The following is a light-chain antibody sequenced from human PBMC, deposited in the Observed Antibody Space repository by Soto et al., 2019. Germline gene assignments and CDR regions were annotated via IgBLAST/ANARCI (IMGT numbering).Light chain of an antibody. Sequence: DTQMTQFPSSLSASVGDRVTITCQASQDIGNSLNWYQQRPGRAPKLLIYDASNLETGVPSRFSGSGSGTDFTFTITTLQPEDIATYYCQEYDDRLFTFGPGTKVGIK. V-gene: IGKV1-33*01. CDR1: QDIGNS. CDR2: DAS. CDR3: QEYDDRLFT. J-gene: IGKJ3*01.